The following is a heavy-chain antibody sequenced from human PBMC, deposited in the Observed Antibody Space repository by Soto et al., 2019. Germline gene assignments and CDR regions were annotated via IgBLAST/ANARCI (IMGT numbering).Heavy chain of an antibody. Sequence: QVQLVQSGAEVKKPGSSVKVSCKASGGSFGNSAINWVRQTPGQGLEWLGGFIPVYRTLNYAQKFQGRVTITADESTGKAFMTLSSLASDDTAVYYCSTGVIWIGYFTVDSWGLGTRVTVSS. V-gene: IGHV1-69*01. J-gene: IGHJ4*02. CDR3: STGVIWIGYFTVDS. D-gene: IGHD3-3*01. CDR1: GGSFGNSA. CDR2: FIPVYRTL.